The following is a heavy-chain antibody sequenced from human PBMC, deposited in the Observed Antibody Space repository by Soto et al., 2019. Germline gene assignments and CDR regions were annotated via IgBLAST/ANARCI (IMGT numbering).Heavy chain of an antibody. CDR1: GFTFSSYS. CDR2: ISSSSSTL. V-gene: IGHV3-48*01. CDR3: ARDQGGYSGYLDAFDI. D-gene: IGHD5-12*01. Sequence: EVQLVESGGGLVQPGGSLRLSCAASGFTFSSYSMNWVRQAPGKGLEWVSYISSSSSTLYYADSVKGRITISRDNAKNSLYLQMNSLRAEDTAVYYWARDQGGYSGYLDAFDIWGQGTMVTVSS. J-gene: IGHJ3*02.